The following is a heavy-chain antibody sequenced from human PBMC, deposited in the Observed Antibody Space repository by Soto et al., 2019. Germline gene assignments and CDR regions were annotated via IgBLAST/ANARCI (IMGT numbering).Heavy chain of an antibody. V-gene: IGHV1-69*02. CDR1: AGTFSSYT. J-gene: IGHJ3*02. CDR2: IIPILGIA. D-gene: IGHD6-19*01. CDR3: ASFIAVAGPDAFDI. Sequence: GASVKVSCKASAGTFSSYTISWVRQAPGQGLEWMGRIIPILGIANYAQKFQGRVTITADKSTSTAYMELSSLRSEDTAVYYCASFIAVAGPDAFDIWGQGTMVTVSS.